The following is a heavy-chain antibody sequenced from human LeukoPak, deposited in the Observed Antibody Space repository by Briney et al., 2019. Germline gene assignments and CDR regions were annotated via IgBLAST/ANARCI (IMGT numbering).Heavy chain of an antibody. V-gene: IGHV3-64*01. Sequence: GGSLRLSCAASGFTFSGYAMHWVRQAPGKGLEYVSAISSNGGSTYYANSVKGRFTISRDNSKNTLYLQMGSLRAEDMAVYYCARDRSGGSYFDYWGQGTLVTVSS. D-gene: IGHD1-26*01. CDR2: ISSNGGST. J-gene: IGHJ4*02. CDR3: ARDRSGGSYFDY. CDR1: GFTFSGYA.